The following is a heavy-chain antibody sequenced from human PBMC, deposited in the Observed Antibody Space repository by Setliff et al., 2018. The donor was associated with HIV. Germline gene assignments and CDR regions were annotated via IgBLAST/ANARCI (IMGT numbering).Heavy chain of an antibody. D-gene: IGHD3-16*02. CDR3: ARHRIVKAYYYYMDV. J-gene: IGHJ6*03. V-gene: IGHV5-51*01. CDR2: IYPDDSDA. CDR1: GYSFSDYW. Sequence: GESLKISCKGSGYSFSDYWIAWVRQMPGKGLEWMGMIYPDDSDARYGPSLQGQVTISADNSISTAYLEWGSLKASDTAMYYCARHRIVKAYYYYMDVWGKGTTVTVSS.